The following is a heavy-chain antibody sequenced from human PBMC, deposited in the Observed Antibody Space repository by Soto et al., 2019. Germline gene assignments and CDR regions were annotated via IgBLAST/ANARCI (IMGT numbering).Heavy chain of an antibody. J-gene: IGHJ5*01. CDR1: GVSIHNSHSF. V-gene: IGHV4-39*01. CDR2: VYHNGGA. D-gene: IGHD2-21*01. CDR3: GRVVEGATRHTDPDS. Sequence: SETLSLTCTVSGVSIHNSHSFWACIRQPPGKGLQFIASVYHNGGAHYNSSLKSRVTISVDTANNQVSMRMRSLTAADTAFYYCGRVVEGATRHTDPDSWGQGILVT.